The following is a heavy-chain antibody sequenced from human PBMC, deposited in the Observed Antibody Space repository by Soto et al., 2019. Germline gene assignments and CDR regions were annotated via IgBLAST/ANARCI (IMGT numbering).Heavy chain of an antibody. CDR1: GFTFSGSA. CDR2: IRSKANSYAT. V-gene: IGHV3-73*01. CDR3: TSNMITFGGVIVTPEN. J-gene: IGHJ4*02. Sequence: GGSLRLSCAASGFTFSGSAIHWVRQAFGKGLEWVGRIRSKANSYATAYAASVKGRFTISRDDSKNTAYLQMNSLKTEDTAVYYCTSNMITFGGVIVTPENWGQGTLVTVSS. D-gene: IGHD3-16*02.